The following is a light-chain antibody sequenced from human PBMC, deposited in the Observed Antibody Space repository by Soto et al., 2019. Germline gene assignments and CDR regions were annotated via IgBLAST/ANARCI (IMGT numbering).Light chain of an antibody. V-gene: IGKV3-20*01. J-gene: IGKJ1*01. CDR1: QSISDS. Sequence: EIVLTQSPGTLSASIGGRATLSCRASQSISDSLAWDQQKPGQAPRLLIYSASRGATGFPARFSGSGSGTDFTLTISGLEPEDFAVYYCQQYGSSLTWTFGQGTKVDIK. CDR2: SAS. CDR3: QQYGSSLTWT.